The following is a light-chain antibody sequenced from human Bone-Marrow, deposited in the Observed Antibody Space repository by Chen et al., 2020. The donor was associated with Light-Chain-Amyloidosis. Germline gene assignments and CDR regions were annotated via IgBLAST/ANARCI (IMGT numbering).Light chain of an antibody. V-gene: IGLV3-21*02. CDR1: KIGSTS. Sequence: SYVLTQPSSVSVSPGQTPPIACGGNKIGSTSVHWYQQTPGQAPLLVVYDDSDRPSGIPERLSGSNSGNTATLTISRVEAGDEADYYCQVWDRSSDRPVFGGGTKLTVL. J-gene: IGLJ3*02. CDR2: DDS. CDR3: QVWDRSSDRPV.